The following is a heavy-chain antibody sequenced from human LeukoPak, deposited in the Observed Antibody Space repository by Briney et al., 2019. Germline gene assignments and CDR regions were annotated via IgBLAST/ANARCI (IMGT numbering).Heavy chain of an antibody. CDR1: GGSISSSSYY. D-gene: IGHD3-3*01. V-gene: IGHV4-39*02. CDR3: ARENYDFWSGYPYYYYYYMDV. CDR2: IYYSGST. J-gene: IGHJ6*03. Sequence: SETLSLTCTVSGGSISSSSYYWGWIRQPPGKGLEWIGSIYYSGSTYYNPSLKSRVTISVDTSKNQFSLKLSSVTAADTAVYYCARENYDFWSGYPYYYYYYMDVWGKGTTVTVSS.